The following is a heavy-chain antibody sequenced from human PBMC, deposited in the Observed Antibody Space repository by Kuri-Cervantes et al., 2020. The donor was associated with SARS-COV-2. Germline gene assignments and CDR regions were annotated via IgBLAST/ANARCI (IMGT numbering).Heavy chain of an antibody. Sequence: GESLKISCAASGFTFSSYSMNWVRQAPGKGLEWVSYISSSSTIYYADSVKGRFTISRDDAKNSLFLQMNRLRDEDTAVYYCARGLYNDFKYYFDYWGQGTLVTVSS. CDR3: ARGLYNDFKYYFDY. J-gene: IGHJ4*02. CDR1: GFTFSSYS. CDR2: ISSSSTI. D-gene: IGHD5-24*01. V-gene: IGHV3-48*02.